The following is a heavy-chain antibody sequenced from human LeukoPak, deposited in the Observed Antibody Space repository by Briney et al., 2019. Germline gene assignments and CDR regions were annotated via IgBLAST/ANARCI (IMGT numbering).Heavy chain of an antibody. V-gene: IGHV4-39*01. J-gene: IGHJ4*02. D-gene: IGHD6-19*01. CDR3: ASPGVGAVGGTSRFFDY. CDR2: IYYSRST. Sequence: SETLSLTCTVSGGSISSSSYYWVWIRHPPGKGLDGSGSIYYSRSTYYTPSLKSTVTISVAKSQYQFSQNLSSVTAADTAVYYCASPGVGAVGGTSRFFDYWGQGTVVTVSS. CDR1: GGSISSSSYY.